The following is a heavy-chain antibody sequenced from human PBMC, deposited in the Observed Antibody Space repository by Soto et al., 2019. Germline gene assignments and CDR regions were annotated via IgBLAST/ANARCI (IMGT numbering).Heavy chain of an antibody. CDR3: ARGGAYGSGSRAYCFATVYYYYGMDF. V-gene: IGHV1-46*01. CDR1: GYTFTSYY. Sequence: ASVKVSCKASGYTFTSYYMHWVRQAPGQGLEWMGIINPSGGSTSYAQKFQGRVTMTRDTSTSTVYMELSSLRSEDTAVYYCARGGAYGSGSRAYCFATVYYYYGMDFWGQGTTVTVSS. CDR2: INPSGGST. D-gene: IGHD3-10*01. J-gene: IGHJ6*02.